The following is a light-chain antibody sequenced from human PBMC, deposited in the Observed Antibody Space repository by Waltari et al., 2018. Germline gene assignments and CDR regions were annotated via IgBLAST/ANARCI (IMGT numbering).Light chain of an antibody. J-gene: IGLJ3*02. Sequence: QSALTQPRSVSGSPGQSVTISCTGTSSDVGGYNNVSWYQQHPAKAPNLMIYDVSKRPSGVPDRFSGSKSGNTASLTISGLQAEDEADYYCCSYAGGYSWVFGGGTKLTVL. V-gene: IGLV2-11*01. CDR2: DVS. CDR3: CSYAGGYSWV. CDR1: SSDVGGYNN.